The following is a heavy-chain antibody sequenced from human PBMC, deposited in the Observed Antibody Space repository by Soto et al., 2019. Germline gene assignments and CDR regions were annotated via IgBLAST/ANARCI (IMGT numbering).Heavy chain of an antibody. CDR1: GFSLSTSGVG. Sequence: SGPTLVNPTQTLTLTCTFSGFSLSTSGVGVGWIRQPPGKALEWLALIYWNDDKRYSPSLKSRLTITKDTSKNQVVLTMTNMDPVDTATYYCAHLLPIGPQQLVSWVFDYWGQGTLVTVSS. D-gene: IGHD6-13*01. CDR2: IYWNDDK. V-gene: IGHV2-5*01. J-gene: IGHJ4*02. CDR3: AHLLPIGPQQLVSWVFDY.